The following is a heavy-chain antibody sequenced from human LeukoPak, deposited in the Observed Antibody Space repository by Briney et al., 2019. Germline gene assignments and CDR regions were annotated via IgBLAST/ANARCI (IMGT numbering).Heavy chain of an antibody. CDR3: AKRPAAGIQEPYYYYMDV. D-gene: IGHD6-13*01. Sequence: GGSLRLSCAASGFSFSSYAMSWVRQAPGKGLEWVSAISGSGGSTNYADSVKGRFTISRDNSKNTLYLQMNSLRAEDTAVYYCAKRPAAGIQEPYYYYMDVWGKGTTVTVSS. CDR2: ISGSGGST. V-gene: IGHV3-23*01. J-gene: IGHJ6*03. CDR1: GFSFSSYA.